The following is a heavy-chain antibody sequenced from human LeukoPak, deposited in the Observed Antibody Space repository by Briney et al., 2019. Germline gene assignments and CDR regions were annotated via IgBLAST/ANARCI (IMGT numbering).Heavy chain of an antibody. CDR3: ARQSVSTNYYYGMDV. V-gene: IGHV5-51*01. Sequence: GESLKISCKGSGYSFTSYWIAWVRQMAGKGLEWMGVFYPGDSDTRYSPSFQGQVTMSADKSISTAYLQWSSLKASDTAMYYCARQSVSTNYYYGMDVWGQGTTVTVSS. D-gene: IGHD2-2*01. J-gene: IGHJ6*02. CDR2: FYPGDSDT. CDR1: GYSFTSYW.